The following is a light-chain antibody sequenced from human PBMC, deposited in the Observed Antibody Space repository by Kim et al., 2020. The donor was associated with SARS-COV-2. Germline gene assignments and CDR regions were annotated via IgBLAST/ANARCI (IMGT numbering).Light chain of an antibody. J-gene: IGKJ5*01. CDR1: QSIRTY. CDR3: QQSYSTPPIT. CDR2: AAS. Sequence: SVGDKVHFTCGASQSIRTYLNWYQQKPGKAPKLLIYAASSLQSGVPSRFSGSGSGTDFTLTITSLQPEDFATYYCQQSYSTPPITFGQGTRLEIK. V-gene: IGKV1-39*01.